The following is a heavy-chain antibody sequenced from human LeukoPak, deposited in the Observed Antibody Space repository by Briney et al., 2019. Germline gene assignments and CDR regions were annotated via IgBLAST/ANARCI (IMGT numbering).Heavy chain of an antibody. V-gene: IGHV4-59*08. J-gene: IGHJ4*02. CDR2: MYYSGST. Sequence: PSETLSLTCTVSGGSISSYYWSWIRQPPGKGLEWIGYMYYSGSTNYNPSLKSRVSISVDTSKTQFSLKLSSVTAADTAVYYCARRSEGSAWEFDYWGQGTLVTVSS. CDR3: ARRSEGSAWEFDY. CDR1: GGSISSYY. D-gene: IGHD6-19*01.